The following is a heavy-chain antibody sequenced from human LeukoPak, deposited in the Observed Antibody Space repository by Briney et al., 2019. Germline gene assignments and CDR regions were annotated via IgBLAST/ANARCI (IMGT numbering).Heavy chain of an antibody. Sequence: ASVKVSCKASGYTFTSYGISWVRQAPGQGLEWMGWISAYNGNTNYAQKLQGRVTMTTDTSTSTAYMELRSLRSDDTAVYYCAGRTRDYYDSSALHYWGQGTLVTVSS. D-gene: IGHD3-22*01. V-gene: IGHV1-18*01. CDR2: ISAYNGNT. CDR3: AGRTRDYYDSSALHY. CDR1: GYTFTSYG. J-gene: IGHJ4*02.